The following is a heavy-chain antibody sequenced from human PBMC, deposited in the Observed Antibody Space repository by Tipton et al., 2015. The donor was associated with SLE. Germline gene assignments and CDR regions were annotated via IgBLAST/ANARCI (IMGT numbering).Heavy chain of an antibody. CDR1: GGSISRSYYY. CDR3: ARGSRGVGFDV. CDR2: IYYTGST. D-gene: IGHD3-10*01. Sequence: LRLSCTVSGGSISRSYYYWGWVRQPPGKGLEWIGNIYYTGSTHYNPSLKSRVTISVDTSKNQFSLKLSSVTAADTAVYYCARGSRGVGFDVWGHGTTVIVSS. V-gene: IGHV4-39*07. J-gene: IGHJ6*02.